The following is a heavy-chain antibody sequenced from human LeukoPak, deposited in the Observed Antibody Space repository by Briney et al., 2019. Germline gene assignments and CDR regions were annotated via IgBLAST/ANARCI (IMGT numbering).Heavy chain of an antibody. CDR1: GYTFTSDG. CDR3: ARRRSDGVTDY. V-gene: IGHV1-18*01. D-gene: IGHD2-8*01. Sequence: GASVKVSCKASGYTFTSDGITWVRQAPGQGLEGMGWISPYTGATNYPQKFQGRVTMTTDTSTRTAYMEMRSLRSDDTAVYYCARRRSDGVTDYWGQGTLVTVSS. J-gene: IGHJ4*01. CDR2: ISPYTGAT.